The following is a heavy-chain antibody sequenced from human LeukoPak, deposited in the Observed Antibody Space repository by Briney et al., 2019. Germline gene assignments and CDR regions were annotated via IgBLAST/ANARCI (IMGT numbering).Heavy chain of an antibody. CDR2: LIPVVGTS. J-gene: IGHJ4*02. V-gene: IGHV1-69*11. CDR1: VGSFSTYP. D-gene: IGHD2-2*01. Sequence: SVKLSCKSSVGSFSTYPITWVRQAPGHGLEWMGRLIPVVGTSTYAQRFKGRATFTADASRTTAFMEVASLNSDDTAVYYCARGQSSANDRKGRTGLDSWGQGTLVTVSS. CDR3: ARGQSSANDRKGRTGLDS.